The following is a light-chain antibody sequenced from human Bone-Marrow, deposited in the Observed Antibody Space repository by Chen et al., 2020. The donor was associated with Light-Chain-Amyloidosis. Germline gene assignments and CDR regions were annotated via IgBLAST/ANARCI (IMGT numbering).Light chain of an antibody. J-gene: IGLJ2*01. V-gene: IGLV3-25*03. CDR3: QSADSSGTYEVI. Sequence: SYELTQPPSVSVSPGQTARITCSGDDLPTKYAYWYQQKPGQAPVLVIHRDTERPSGSSERCYGSSSVTTATLTSSGVQAEDEADYHCQSADSSGTYEVIFGGGTKLIVL. CDR1: DLPTKY. CDR2: RDT.